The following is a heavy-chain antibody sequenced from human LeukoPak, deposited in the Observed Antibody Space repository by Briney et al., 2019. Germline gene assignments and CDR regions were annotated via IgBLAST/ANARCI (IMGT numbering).Heavy chain of an antibody. CDR1: GFTFSSYG. CDR3: AKERDYGPADY. D-gene: IGHD4/OR15-4a*01. V-gene: IGHV3-30*18. J-gene: IGHJ4*02. Sequence: QPGGSLRLSCAASGFTFSSYGMHWVRQAPGKGLEWVAVISYDGSNKYYADSVKGRLTISRDNSKNTLFLQMNSLRAEDTAIYYCAKERDYGPADYWGQGTLVTVSS. CDR2: ISYDGSNK.